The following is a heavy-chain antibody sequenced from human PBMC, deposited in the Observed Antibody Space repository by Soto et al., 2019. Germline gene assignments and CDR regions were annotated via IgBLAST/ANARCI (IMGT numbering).Heavy chain of an antibody. J-gene: IGHJ4*02. CDR3: ATVHSTSRSFDY. D-gene: IGHD6-6*01. CDR1: GFTFSMSA. Sequence: QPGGSLRLSCAASGFTFSMSAMSWVRQAPGKGLEWVSTTGLNGRTTYYADSVKGRFTVSRDNSKNTLDLQMNSLRAEDTAVYYCATVHSTSRSFDYWGQGTLVTVSS. CDR2: TGLNGRTT. V-gene: IGHV3-23*01.